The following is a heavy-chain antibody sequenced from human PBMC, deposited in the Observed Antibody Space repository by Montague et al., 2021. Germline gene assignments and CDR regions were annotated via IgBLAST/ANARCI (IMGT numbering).Heavy chain of an antibody. V-gene: IGHV6-1*01. D-gene: IGHD3-10*01. CDR3: AREGVGDLLFSFDS. CDR1: GDSVSNNNAA. CDR2: TYYRSTWYT. Sequence: CAISGDSVSNNNAAWNWIRESPSRGLEWLGRTYYRSTWYTDYAVSVTGRIAINPDTSKNQFSLQLNSVTPEDTAVYYCAREGVGDLLFSFDSWGQGTLVTVSS. J-gene: IGHJ4*02.